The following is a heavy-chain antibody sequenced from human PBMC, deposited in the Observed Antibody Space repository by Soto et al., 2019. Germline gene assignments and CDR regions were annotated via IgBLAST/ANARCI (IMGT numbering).Heavy chain of an antibody. D-gene: IGHD2-15*01. J-gene: IGHJ4*02. Sequence: QLQLQESGPGLVKPSETLSLSCTVSGGSISSNNYHWGWIRQPPGMGLDWIGTIYYSRTTYYKPSLKSRVTISVDTSKNQFSLKLISVTAADTAVYYCARLLTVAAHTDYWGQGTLVTVSS. CDR1: GGSISSNNYH. V-gene: IGHV4-39*01. CDR3: ARLLTVAAHTDY. CDR2: IYYSRTT.